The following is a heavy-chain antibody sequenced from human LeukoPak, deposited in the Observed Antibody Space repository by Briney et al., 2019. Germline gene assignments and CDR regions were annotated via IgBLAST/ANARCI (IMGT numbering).Heavy chain of an antibody. CDR2: ISSSGSTI. J-gene: IGHJ4*02. CDR3: AREVSGYDFGY. D-gene: IGHD5-12*01. V-gene: IGHV3-48*03. CDR1: GFTFSSYE. Sequence: GGSLRLSCAASGFTFSSYEMNWGRQAPGKGLEWVSYISSSGSTIYYADSVRGRFTISRDNAKNSLYLQMNSLRAEDTAVYYCAREVSGYDFGYWGQGTLVTVSS.